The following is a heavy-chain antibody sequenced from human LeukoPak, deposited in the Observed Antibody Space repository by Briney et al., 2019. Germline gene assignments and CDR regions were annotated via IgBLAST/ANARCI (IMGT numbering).Heavy chain of an antibody. CDR2: INPSGGST. J-gene: IGHJ4*02. V-gene: IGHV1-46*01. CDR3: AREYYDILTGYLYYFDY. Sequence: ASVKVSCKASGYTFTGYYMHWVRQAPGQGLEWMGIINPSGGSTSYAQKFQGRVTMTRDTSTSTVYMELSSLRSEDTAVYYCAREYYDILTGYLYYFDYWGQGTLVTVSS. CDR1: GYTFTGYY. D-gene: IGHD3-9*01.